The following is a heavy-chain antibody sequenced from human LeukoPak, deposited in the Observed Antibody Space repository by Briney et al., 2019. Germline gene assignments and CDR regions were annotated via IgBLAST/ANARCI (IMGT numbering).Heavy chain of an antibody. CDR1: GFTFSDYA. V-gene: IGHV3-23*01. D-gene: IGHD3-10*01. Sequence: GGSLRLSCAASGFTFSDYAMSWVRQAPGKGLEWVSAIGGSSDFTYYAEYVKGRFTISRDNAKNSLYLQMNSLTDEDTAVYYCAKGMVRGVITPNDYWGQGTLVTVSS. J-gene: IGHJ4*02. CDR3: AKGMVRGVITPNDY. CDR2: IGGSSDFT.